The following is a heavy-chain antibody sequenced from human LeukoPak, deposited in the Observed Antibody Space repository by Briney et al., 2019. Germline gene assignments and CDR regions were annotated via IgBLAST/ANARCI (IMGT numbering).Heavy chain of an antibody. V-gene: IGHV3-7*01. D-gene: IGHD1-26*01. J-gene: IGHJ5*02. CDR1: GFTFSRYW. CDR2: IKQDGSEK. Sequence: GRSLRLSCAASGFTFSRYWMTWVRQAPGKGLEWVANIKQDGSEKHYVDSVKGRFTISRDNAKNSLYLQMNNLRAEDTAVYYCAYGGWELLEPWGQGTLVAGSS. CDR3: AYGGWELLEP.